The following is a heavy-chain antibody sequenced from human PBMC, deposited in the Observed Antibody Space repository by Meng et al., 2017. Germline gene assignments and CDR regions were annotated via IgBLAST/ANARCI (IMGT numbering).Heavy chain of an antibody. J-gene: IGHJ6*02. CDR2: ISYDGSNK. V-gene: IGHV3-30*04. Sequence: GGSLRLSCAASGFIFSSYAMHWVRQAPGKGLEWVAVISYDGSNKYYADSVKGRFTISRDNSKNTLYLQMNSLRAEDTAVYYCARSRVDMVRGVIIKVYYYYGMDVWGQGTTVTVSS. D-gene: IGHD3-10*01. CDR3: ARSRVDMVRGVIIKVYYYYGMDV. CDR1: GFIFSSYA.